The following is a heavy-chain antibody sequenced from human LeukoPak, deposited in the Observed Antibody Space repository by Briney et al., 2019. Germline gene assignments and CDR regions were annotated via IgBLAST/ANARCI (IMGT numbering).Heavy chain of an antibody. CDR2: ISSSGSTI. CDR1: GFTFSSYE. V-gene: IGHV3-48*03. J-gene: IGHJ4*02. Sequence: PGGSLRLSCAVSGFTFSSYEMNWVRRAPGKGLEWVSYISSSGSTIYYKDSVKGRFTISRDNAGNSLNLQMNSLKTEDTAVYYCTRLSGDNWNYGGNFDSWGQGTLVTVSS. CDR3: TRLSGDNWNYGGNFDS. D-gene: IGHD1-7*01.